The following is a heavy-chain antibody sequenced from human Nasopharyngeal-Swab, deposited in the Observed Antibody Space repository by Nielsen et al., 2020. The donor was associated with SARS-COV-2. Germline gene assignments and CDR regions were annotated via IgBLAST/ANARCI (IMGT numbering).Heavy chain of an antibody. D-gene: IGHD3-10*01. CDR1: GFIFDDYA. CDR3: AKGLAGGSGAFDI. J-gene: IGHJ3*02. V-gene: IGHV3-43D*04. Sequence: GGSLRLSCAASGFIFDDYAMHWVRQAPGEGLEWVSLISWDGGSTYYVDSVKGRFTISRDNSRNSLHLQMNSLRAEDTALYYCAKGLAGGSGAFDIWGQGTMVTVSS. CDR2: ISWDGGST.